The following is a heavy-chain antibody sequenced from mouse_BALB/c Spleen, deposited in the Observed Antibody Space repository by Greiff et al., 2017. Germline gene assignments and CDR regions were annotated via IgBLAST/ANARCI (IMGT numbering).Heavy chain of an antibody. CDR1: GFTFSSYT. CDR2: ISSGGSYT. J-gene: IGHJ1*01. CDR3: TRDRGGRGYWYFDV. Sequence: EVQLQESGGGLVKPGGSLKLSCAASGFTFSSYTMSWVRQTPEKRLEWVATISSGGSYTYYPDSVKGRFTISRDNAKNTLYLQMSSLKSEDTAMYYCTRDRGGRGYWYFDVWGAGTTVTVSS. D-gene: IGHD3-1*01. V-gene: IGHV5-6-4*01.